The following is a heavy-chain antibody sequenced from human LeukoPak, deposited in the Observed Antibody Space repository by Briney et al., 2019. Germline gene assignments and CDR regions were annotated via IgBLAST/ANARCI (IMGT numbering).Heavy chain of an antibody. J-gene: IGHJ6*02. CDR1: GFTFRSYW. V-gene: IGHV3-23*01. Sequence: GGSLRLSCAASGFTFRSYWMRWVRQAPGKGLEWVSAISGSGGSTYYADSVKGRFTISRDNSKNTLYLQMNSLRAEDTAVYYCAKDLPHYYDSSGYYSLDYYYGMDVWGQGTTVTVSS. D-gene: IGHD3-22*01. CDR2: ISGSGGST. CDR3: AKDLPHYYDSSGYYSLDYYYGMDV.